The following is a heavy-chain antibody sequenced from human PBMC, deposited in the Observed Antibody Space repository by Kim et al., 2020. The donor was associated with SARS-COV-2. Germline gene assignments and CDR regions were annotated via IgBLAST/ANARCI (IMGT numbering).Heavy chain of an antibody. D-gene: IGHD6-19*01. CDR3: ARDQSSGWPFDY. Sequence: GGSLRLSCAASGFTFSSYAMHWVRQAPGKGLEWVAVISYDGSNKYYADSVKGRFTISRDNSKNTLYLQMNSLRAEDTAVYYCARDQSSGWPFDYWGQGTL. CDR2: ISYDGSNK. V-gene: IGHV3-30-3*01. J-gene: IGHJ4*02. CDR1: GFTFSSYA.